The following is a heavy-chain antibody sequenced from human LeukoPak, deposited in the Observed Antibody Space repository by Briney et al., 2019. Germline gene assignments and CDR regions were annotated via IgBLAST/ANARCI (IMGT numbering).Heavy chain of an antibody. Sequence: GGSLRLSCAASGFTFSSYAMSWVRQAPGKGLKWVSTISGSGGSTYYADSVKGRFTISRDNSKNTLSLQMNSLRADDTAVYYCARGYCSSINCYAFDIWGQGTMVTVSS. CDR3: ARGYCSSINCYAFDI. D-gene: IGHD2-2*01. CDR1: GFTFSSYA. CDR2: ISGSGGST. V-gene: IGHV3-23*01. J-gene: IGHJ3*02.